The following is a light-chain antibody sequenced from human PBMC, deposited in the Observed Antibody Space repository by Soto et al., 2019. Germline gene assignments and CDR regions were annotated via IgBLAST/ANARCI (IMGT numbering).Light chain of an antibody. V-gene: IGKV1-27*01. CDR3: QKHNSAPFT. J-gene: IGKJ3*01. CDR2: GTS. CDR1: QGVKYY. Sequence: DIQMTQSPSSLSASVGDRVAITCRASQGVKYYLAWYQQKPGKPPKVLIYGTSTLQSGVPSRFSGSGSGTDFTLTISSLQPEDVATYYCQKHNSAPFTFGPGTKVDIK.